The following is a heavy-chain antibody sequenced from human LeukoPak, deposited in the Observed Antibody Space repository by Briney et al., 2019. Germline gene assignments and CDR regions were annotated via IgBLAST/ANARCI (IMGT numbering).Heavy chain of an antibody. J-gene: IGHJ4*02. D-gene: IGHD3-22*01. CDR1: GGSISSGDYY. V-gene: IGHV3-53*01. CDR2: IYSGGDK. Sequence: ETLSLTCTVSGGSISSGDYYWSWVRQAPGKGLEWVSLIYSGGDKRYAASVKGRFTISRDNSKNTLYLQMDSLRVEDTAVYYCGGYSSLDHWGQGTLVTVSS. CDR3: GGYSSLDH.